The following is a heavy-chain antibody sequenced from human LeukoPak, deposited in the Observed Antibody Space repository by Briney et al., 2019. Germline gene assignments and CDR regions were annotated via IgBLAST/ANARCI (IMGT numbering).Heavy chain of an antibody. CDR3: ARRNIAVTGTLDAFDI. V-gene: IGHV3-73*01. J-gene: IGHJ3*02. D-gene: IGHD6-19*01. Sequence: GGSLRLSCAASGFTFSGSAMHWVRQASGKGLEWVGRIRSKVNSYGTAYGASVKGRFIISRDDSKNTAYLQMNSLKAEDTAVYYCARRNIAVTGTLDAFDIWGQGTMVTVSS. CDR1: GFTFSGSA. CDR2: IRSKVNSYGT.